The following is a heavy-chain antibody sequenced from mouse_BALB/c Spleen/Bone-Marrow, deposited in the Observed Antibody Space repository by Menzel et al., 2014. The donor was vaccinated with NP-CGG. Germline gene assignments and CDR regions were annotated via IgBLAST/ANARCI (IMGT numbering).Heavy chain of an antibody. D-gene: IGHD2-1*01. V-gene: IGHV2-6-4*01. Sequence: VMLVESGPGLVAPSQSLSITCTVSGFSLSRYSVHWVRQPPGKGLEWLGMIWGGGSTDYNSALKSRLSISKDNSKSQVFLKMNRLPTEYTAMYYCATDGNYGGFAMDYRGQGTSVTVSS. CDR1: GFSLSRYS. CDR3: ATDGNYGGFAMDY. CDR2: IWGGGST. J-gene: IGHJ4*01.